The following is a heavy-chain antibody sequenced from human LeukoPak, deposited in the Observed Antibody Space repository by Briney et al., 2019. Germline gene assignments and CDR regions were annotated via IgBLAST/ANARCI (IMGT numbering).Heavy chain of an antibody. J-gene: IGHJ4*02. Sequence: PGGSLRLSCAASGFTFSKFWMSWVRQAPGKGLEWVANIKEDGSTKHYVDSVKGRFTISRDNAKHSLSLQMNYLRVEDTAVYYCATSDDSAATYWGQGTLVTVSS. CDR2: IKEDGSTK. V-gene: IGHV3-7*01. D-gene: IGHD6-25*01. CDR3: ATSDDSAATY. CDR1: GFTFSKFW.